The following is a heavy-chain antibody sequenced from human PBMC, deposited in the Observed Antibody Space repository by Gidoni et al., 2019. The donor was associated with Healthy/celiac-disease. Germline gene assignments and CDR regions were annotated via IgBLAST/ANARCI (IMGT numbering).Heavy chain of an antibody. CDR1: GGSISSSSYY. CDR3: ARLPLRGDYFFDY. CDR2: IYYSGST. Sequence: QLQLQASGPGLVKPSETLSLTCTVSGGSISSSSYYWGWIPQPPGKGLEWIGSIYYSGSTYYNPSLKSRVTIAVDTSKNQFSLKLSSVTAADTAVYYCARLPLRGDYFFDYWGQGTLVTVSS. V-gene: IGHV4-39*01. D-gene: IGHD2-21*02. J-gene: IGHJ4*02.